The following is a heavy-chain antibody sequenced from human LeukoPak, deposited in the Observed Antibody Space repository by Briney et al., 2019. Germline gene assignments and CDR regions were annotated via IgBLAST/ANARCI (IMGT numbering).Heavy chain of an antibody. CDR2: INHEGGGI. J-gene: IGHJ6*02. CDR3: ARDEMGATMGGNYYYYGMDV. D-gene: IGHD1-26*01. V-gene: IGHV3-7*01. CDR1: GFTFSESW. Sequence: GGSLRLSCAASGFTFSESWMSWVRQVPGQGLEWVAHINHEGGGIQYVDSVKGRFTISRDNTKGSVYLQMDSLRAEDTAVYYCARDEMGATMGGNYYYYGMDVWGQGTTVTVSS.